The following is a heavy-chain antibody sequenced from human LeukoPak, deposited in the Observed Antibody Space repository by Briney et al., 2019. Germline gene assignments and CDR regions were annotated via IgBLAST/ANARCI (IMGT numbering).Heavy chain of an antibody. D-gene: IGHD1-14*01. J-gene: IGHJ1*01. CDR3: AAGTSGRPEYFQH. Sequence: SVKVSCKASGFTFTSSAIQLVRQARGQRLEWIGWIVIGIDNRNYTQKFQERVSITRDMSTGTAHMELSSLRSEDTAVYFCAAGTSGRPEYFQHWGQGTLVTSST. CDR2: IVIGIDNR. CDR1: GFTFTSSA. V-gene: IGHV1-58*02.